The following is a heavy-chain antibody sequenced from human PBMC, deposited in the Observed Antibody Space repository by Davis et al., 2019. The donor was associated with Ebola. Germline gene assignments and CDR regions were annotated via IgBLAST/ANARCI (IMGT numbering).Heavy chain of an antibody. CDR1: GGSISSGGYY. D-gene: IGHD6-19*01. CDR2: INHSGST. J-gene: IGHJ5*02. CDR3: ARGIAVAVANWFDP. Sequence: MPSETLSLTCTVSGGSISSGGYYWSWIRQPPGKGLEWIGEINHSGSTNYNPSLKSRVTISVDTSKNQFSLKLSSVTAADTAVYYCARGIAVAVANWFDPWGQGTLVTVSS. V-gene: IGHV4-61*08.